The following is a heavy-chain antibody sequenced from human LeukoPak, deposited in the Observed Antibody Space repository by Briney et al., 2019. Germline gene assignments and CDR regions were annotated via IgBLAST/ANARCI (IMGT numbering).Heavy chain of an antibody. CDR2: IYYSGST. J-gene: IGHJ3*02. CDR3: ARDGI. Sequence: PSETLSLTCTVSGGSISSYYWSWIRQPPGKGLEWIGYIYYSGSTNYIPSLKSRVTISVDTSKNQFSLKLSSVTAADTAVYYCARDGIWGQGTMVTVSS. CDR1: GGSISSYY. V-gene: IGHV4-59*01.